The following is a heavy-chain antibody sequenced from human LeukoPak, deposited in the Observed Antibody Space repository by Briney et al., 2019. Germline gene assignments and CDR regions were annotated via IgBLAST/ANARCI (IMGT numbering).Heavy chain of an antibody. J-gene: IGHJ4*02. V-gene: IGHV3-53*01. CDR3: ARERGRGRDSPWFDY. CDR1: GFTVSTNY. CDR2: LYSGGST. D-gene: IGHD1-26*01. Sequence: GGSLRLSCAASGFTVSTNYMSWVRQAPGKGLEWVSILYSGGSTSYADSVKGRFTLSRDNSKNTLYLQMTGLRAEDTAVYYCARERGRGRDSPWFDYWGQGTLVTVSS.